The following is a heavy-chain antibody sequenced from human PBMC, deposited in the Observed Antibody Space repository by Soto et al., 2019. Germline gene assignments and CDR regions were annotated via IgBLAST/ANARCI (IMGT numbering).Heavy chain of an antibody. D-gene: IGHD3-10*01. J-gene: IGHJ6*02. Sequence: GASVKVSCKAPGYTFTSYGISWVRQAPGQGLEWMGWISAYNGNTNYAQKLQGRVTMTTDTSTSTAYMELRSLRSDDTAVYYCARVLLWFWKSTGELLLGYYYGMDVWGQGTTVTVSS. V-gene: IGHV1-18*01. CDR3: ARVLLWFWKSTGELLLGYYYGMDV. CDR1: GYTFTSYG. CDR2: ISAYNGNT.